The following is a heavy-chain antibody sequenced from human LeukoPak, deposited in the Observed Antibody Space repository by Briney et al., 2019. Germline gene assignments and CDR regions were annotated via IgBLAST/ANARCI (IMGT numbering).Heavy chain of an antibody. CDR1: GGSFSGYY. J-gene: IGHJ5*02. CDR2: INHSGST. V-gene: IGHV4-34*01. D-gene: IGHD3-3*01. CDR3: ARQNYTPWFDP. Sequence: PSETLSLTCAVYGGSFSGYYWSWIRQPPGKGLEWIGEINHSGSTNYNPSLKSQVTISVDTSKNQFSLKLSSVTAADTAVYYCARQNYTPWFDPWGQGTLVTVSS.